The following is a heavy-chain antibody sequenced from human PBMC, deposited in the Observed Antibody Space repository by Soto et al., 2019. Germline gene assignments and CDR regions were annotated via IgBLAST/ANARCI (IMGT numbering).Heavy chain of an antibody. CDR3: EPLVNHHVLRYFDL. J-gene: IGHJ2*01. CDR2: IYPGDSDT. D-gene: IGHD1-26*01. V-gene: IGHV5-51*01. CDR1: GSSCTSYW. Sequence: XESLKVSRQCSGSSCTSYWIGLVRQMPGKGLEWMGIIYPGDSDTRYSPSFQGQVTISADKSISTANLQWSSLKASDAAMNYSEPLVNHHVLRYFDLCSRGTLVTVSS.